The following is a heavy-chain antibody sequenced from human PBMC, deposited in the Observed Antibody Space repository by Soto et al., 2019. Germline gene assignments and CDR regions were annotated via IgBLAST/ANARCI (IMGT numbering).Heavy chain of an antibody. V-gene: IGHV1-18*01. CDR1: GYSFTTYG. Sequence: QVQLVQSGAEVKKPGASVKVSCKASGYSFTTYGISWVRQAPGQGLEWMGWISDYNGKTNYGQKFQGGVTMTTDPSTSPAYMELRSLTSDDTAVYFCARDRGAVGDTHNWFDPWGQGTLVTVSS. CDR3: ARDRGAVGDTHNWFDP. D-gene: IGHD2-15*01. J-gene: IGHJ5*02. CDR2: ISDYNGKT.